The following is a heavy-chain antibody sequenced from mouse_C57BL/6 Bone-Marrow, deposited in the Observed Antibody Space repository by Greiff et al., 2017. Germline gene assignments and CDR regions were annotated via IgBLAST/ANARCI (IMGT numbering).Heavy chain of an antibody. CDR1: GYTFTSYW. CDR3: ARDGYYLYYAMDY. J-gene: IGHJ4*01. V-gene: IGHV1-50*01. CDR2: IDPSDSYT. D-gene: IGHD2-3*01. Sequence: QVQLQQPGAELVKPGASVKLSCKASGYTFTSYWMQWVKQRPGQGLEWIGEIDPSDSYTNSNQKFKGKATLTVDTSSSTAYMQLSSLTSEDSAVYYCARDGYYLYYAMDYWGQGTSVTVSS.